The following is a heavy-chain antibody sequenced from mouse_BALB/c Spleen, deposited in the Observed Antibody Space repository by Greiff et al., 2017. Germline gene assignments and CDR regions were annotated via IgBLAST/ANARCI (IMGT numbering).Heavy chain of an antibody. CDR3: ASPITTAHWYVDV. J-gene: IGHJ1*01. CDR1: GFDFSRYW. Sequence: EVQLQQSGGGLVQPGGSLKLSCAASGFDFSRYWMSWVRQAPGKGLEWIGEINPDSSTINYTPSLKDKFIISRDNAKNTLYLQMSKVRSEDTALYYCASPITTAHWYVDVWGAGTTVTVSS. V-gene: IGHV4-1*02. CDR2: INPDSSTI. D-gene: IGHD1-1*01.